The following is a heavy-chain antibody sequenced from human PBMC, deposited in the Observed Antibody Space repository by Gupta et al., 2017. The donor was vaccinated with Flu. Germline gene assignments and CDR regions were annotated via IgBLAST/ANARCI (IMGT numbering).Heavy chain of an antibody. D-gene: IGHD6-13*01. J-gene: IGHJ4*02. CDR3: AKDRSGNPAIDY. CDR2: VGAGGDRT. CDR1: GLTFSDYA. Sequence: EVQLLESGGGVVQPGGSLRLSCVVSGLTFSDYAMNWVRQAPGKGLAWLSTVGAGGDRTYYADSVMGRFTIYRDNPKNTIYLQMNSLRGDDTAVYYCAKDRSGNPAIDYWGQGALVTVSA. V-gene: IGHV3-23*01.